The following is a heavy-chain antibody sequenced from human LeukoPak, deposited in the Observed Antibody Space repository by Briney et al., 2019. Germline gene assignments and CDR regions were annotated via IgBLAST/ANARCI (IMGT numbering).Heavy chain of an antibody. Sequence: GGSLRLSCAASGFTFSSYWMHWVRQAPGKGLVWVSRINSDGNTTSYADSVKGRFTISRDNAKNTLYLQMSSLRAEDTAVYYCASEYHGGNPGWGQGTLVTVSS. CDR2: INSDGNTT. D-gene: IGHD4-23*01. J-gene: IGHJ4*02. V-gene: IGHV3-74*01. CDR1: GFTFSSYW. CDR3: ASEYHGGNPG.